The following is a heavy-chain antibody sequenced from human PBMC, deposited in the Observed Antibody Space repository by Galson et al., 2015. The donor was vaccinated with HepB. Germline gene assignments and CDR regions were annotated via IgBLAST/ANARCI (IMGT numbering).Heavy chain of an antibody. D-gene: IGHD6-13*01. Sequence: SVKVSCKASGYTFTSYAMNWVRQAPGQGLEWMGWINTNTGNPTYAQGFTGRFVFSLDTSVSTAYLQISSLKAEDTAVYYCARDEAAAGTGENWFDPWDQGTLVTVSS. CDR2: INTNTGNP. CDR1: GYTFTSYA. V-gene: IGHV7-4-1*02. CDR3: ARDEAAAGTGENWFDP. J-gene: IGHJ5*02.